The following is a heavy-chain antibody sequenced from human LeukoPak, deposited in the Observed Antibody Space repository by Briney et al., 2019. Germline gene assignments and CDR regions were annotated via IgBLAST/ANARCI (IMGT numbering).Heavy chain of an antibody. CDR2: ISRSGSTK. J-gene: IGHJ5*02. Sequence: GGSLRLSCAASGFTFSDYNMRWIRQAPGKGLEWVSSISRSGSTKYYADSVKGRFTISRDNAKNSLYLQMNSLRAEDTAVYYCARDMTTVTTYWFDPWGQGTLVTVSS. CDR3: ARDMTTVTTYWFDP. V-gene: IGHV3-11*04. D-gene: IGHD4-17*01. CDR1: GFTFSDYN.